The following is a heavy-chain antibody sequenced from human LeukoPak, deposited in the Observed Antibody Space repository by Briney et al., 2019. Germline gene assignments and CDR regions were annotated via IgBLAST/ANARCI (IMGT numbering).Heavy chain of an antibody. CDR3: ARQRPIYYYYGMDV. V-gene: IGHV4-59*08. CDR1: GGSISSYY. J-gene: IGHJ6*02. CDR2: IYYSGST. Sequence: SETLSLTCTVSGGSISSYYWSWIRQPPGKGLEWIGYIYYSGSTTYNPSHKSRVTISVDTSKNQFSLELSTVTAADTAVYYCARQRPIYYYYGMDVWGQGTTVTVSS.